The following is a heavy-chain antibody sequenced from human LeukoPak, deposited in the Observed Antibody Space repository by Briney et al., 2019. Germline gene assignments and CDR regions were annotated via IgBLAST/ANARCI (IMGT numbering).Heavy chain of an antibody. CDR1: GGAISSYY. CDR2: IYYSGST. D-gene: IGHD4/OR15-4a*01. V-gene: IGHV4-59*01. Sequence: SETLSPTCTVSGGAISSYYWSWIREPPGKGLEWIGYIYYSGSTNSNTSLKSRVTISVDTSTNPFSLKVSSVTAAGTAVYYCARAPGNDYYPYYYMDVGGKGTAVSVSS. J-gene: IGHJ6*03. CDR3: ARAPGNDYYPYYYMDV.